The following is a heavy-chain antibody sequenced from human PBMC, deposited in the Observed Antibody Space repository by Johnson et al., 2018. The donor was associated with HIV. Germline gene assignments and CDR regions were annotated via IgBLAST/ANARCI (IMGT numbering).Heavy chain of an antibody. CDR2: IQYDGTNK. D-gene: IGHD4-17*01. V-gene: IGHV3-30*02. J-gene: IGHJ3*02. Sequence: QVQLVESGGGVVQPGGSLRLSCAASGFTFSSYGMHWVRQVSGNGLEWVTFIQYDGTNKYYADSVKGVFTISSDNSKNTLYLQMYSLSAGGTAVYYCARPGGDYPALDSWGQGTMVTVSS. CDR3: ARPGGDYPALDS. CDR1: GFTFSSYG.